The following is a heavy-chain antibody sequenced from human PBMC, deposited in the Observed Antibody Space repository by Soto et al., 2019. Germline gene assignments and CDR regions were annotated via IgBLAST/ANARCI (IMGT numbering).Heavy chain of an antibody. D-gene: IGHD1-7*01. CDR2: ISSSSSYI. V-gene: IGHV3-21*01. CDR3: ARVVGNWNYAEDAFDI. CDR1: GFTFSSYS. Sequence: VSLRLSCAASGFTFSSYSMNWVRQAPGKGLEWVSSISSSSSYIYYADSVKGRFTISRDNAKNSLYLQMNSLRAEDTAVYYCARVVGNWNYAEDAFDIWGQGTMVTVSS. J-gene: IGHJ3*02.